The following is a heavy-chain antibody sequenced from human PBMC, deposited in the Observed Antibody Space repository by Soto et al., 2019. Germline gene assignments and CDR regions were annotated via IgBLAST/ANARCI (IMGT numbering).Heavy chain of an antibody. CDR2: FGGDENYT. J-gene: IGHJ6*02. Sequence: GGSLRLSCGASGFSVKRYWMHWVRQAPGKGLVWLSRFGGDENYTDYADSVRGRFTISRDIAKNTIYLQMNSLRAEDTAVYYCGKGKELGVVRYGLDAWGQGTTVTVS. D-gene: IGHD3-3*01. V-gene: IGHV3-74*01. CDR1: GFSVKRYW. CDR3: GKGKELGVVRYGLDA.